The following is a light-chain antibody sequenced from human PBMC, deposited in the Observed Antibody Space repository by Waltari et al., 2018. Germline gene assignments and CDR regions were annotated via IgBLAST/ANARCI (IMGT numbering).Light chain of an antibody. V-gene: IGLV7-46*01. CDR1: TGAVTSDHY. J-gene: IGLJ1*01. CDR2: DTT. Sequence: QAVVTQEPPLPVSPGGTVTLTCDSSTGAVTSDHYPYWFQQKPGQAPRTLIYDTTKKYSWTPARFSGSLLGGKAALTLSGAQPEDEAEYYCLLAYGDAQVFGTGTKVTVL. CDR3: LLAYGDAQV.